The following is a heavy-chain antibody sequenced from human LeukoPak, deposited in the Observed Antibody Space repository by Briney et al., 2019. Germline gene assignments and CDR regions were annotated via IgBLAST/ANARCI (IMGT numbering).Heavy chain of an antibody. J-gene: IGHJ4*02. CDR1: GYRFTSYG. CDR2: ISTYNGDT. CDR3: AREGGWAYSDYGGIHY. V-gene: IGHV1-18*01. D-gene: IGHD4-23*01. Sequence: ASVKVSCKASGYRFTSYGISWVRQAPGQGLEWMGWISTYNGDTKYAENLQGRVTMTTDTSTSTANMEVRSLRSDDTAVYYCAREGGWAYSDYGGIHYWGQGTLVTVSS.